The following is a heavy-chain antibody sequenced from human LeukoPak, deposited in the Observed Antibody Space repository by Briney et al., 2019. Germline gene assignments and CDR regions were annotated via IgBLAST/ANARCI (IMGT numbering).Heavy chain of an antibody. D-gene: IGHD6-19*01. CDR1: GHSFAIYW. Sequence: GESLKISFKDSGHSFAIYWIGWVRQMPGKGLELMGIIYPGDSDTRYSPSFQGQVTISADKSITTAYLQWSSLKASDTAMYYCARFASSTSGWADYWGQGTLITVSS. J-gene: IGHJ4*02. V-gene: IGHV5-51*01. CDR3: ARFASSTSGWADY. CDR2: IYPGDSDT.